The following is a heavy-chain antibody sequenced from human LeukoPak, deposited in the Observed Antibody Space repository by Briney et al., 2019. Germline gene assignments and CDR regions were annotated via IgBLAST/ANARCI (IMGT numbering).Heavy chain of an antibody. J-gene: IGHJ4*02. D-gene: IGHD2-15*01. CDR3: ARDRDCSGGSCYSRYYFDY. CDR2: INPIGGST. CDR1: GYTSTSYY. Sequence: ASVKVSCKASGYTSTSYYMPWVRQAPGQGLKWMEIINPIGGSTSYAQKFQGRVTMTRDTSTSTVYMELSSLRSEDTAVYYCARDRDCSGGSCYSRYYFDYWGQGTLVTVSS. V-gene: IGHV1-46*01.